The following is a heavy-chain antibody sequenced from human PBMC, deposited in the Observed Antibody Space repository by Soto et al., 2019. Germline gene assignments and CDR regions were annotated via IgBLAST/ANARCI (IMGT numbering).Heavy chain of an antibody. CDR2: ISGSGDNT. D-gene: IGHD3-22*01. CDR1: GFTFTTYG. CDR3: AKDYYYDSSGPDY. J-gene: IGHJ4*02. V-gene: IGHV3-23*01. Sequence: GWSLRLSCAASGFTFTTYGMSWVRQAPGKGLEWVSGISGSGDNTYYADSVKGRFTISRDNSKNTLHLQMNSLRAEDTAIYYCAKDYYYDSSGPDYWGQGTLVTVSS.